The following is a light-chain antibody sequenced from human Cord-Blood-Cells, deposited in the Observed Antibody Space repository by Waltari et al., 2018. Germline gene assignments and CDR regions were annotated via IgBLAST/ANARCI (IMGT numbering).Light chain of an antibody. CDR2: RNN. J-gene: IGLJ2*01. CDR3: AAWDDSLSGVV. CDR1: SSNIGSNY. Sequence: QSVLTQPPSASGTPGQRVTISCSGRSSNIGSNYVYWYQQLPGTPPKLLIYRNNQRPSGGPDRFSGSKSGTSASLAISGLRSEDEADYYCAAWDDSLSGVVFGGGTKLTVL. V-gene: IGLV1-47*01.